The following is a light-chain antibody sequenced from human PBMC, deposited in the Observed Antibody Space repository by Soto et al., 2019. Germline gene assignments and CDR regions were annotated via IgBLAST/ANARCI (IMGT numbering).Light chain of an antibody. CDR2: DAS. J-gene: IGKJ4*01. CDR3: QQFSSYPLT. CDR1: QSVSSY. Sequence: EIVWTQSQATLSLSPGERAALAGGASQSVSSYLAWYQQKPGQAPRLLIYDASSRATGIPARFSGGGSGTDFTLTISRLEPEDFAVYYCQQFSSYPLTFGGGTKVDIK. V-gene: IGKV3-11*01.